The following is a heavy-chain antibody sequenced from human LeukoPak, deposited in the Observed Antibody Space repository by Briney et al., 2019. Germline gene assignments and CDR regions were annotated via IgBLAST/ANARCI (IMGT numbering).Heavy chain of an antibody. CDR2: ISGSGGST. CDR1: GFTFSSYG. V-gene: IGHV3-23*01. D-gene: IGHD1-26*01. CDR3: ASQRYSGSYYGRWGALDY. J-gene: IGHJ4*02. Sequence: GGSLRLSCAASGFTFSSYGMSWVRQAPGKGLEWVSAISGSGGSTYYADSVKGRFTISRDNSKNTLYLQMNSLRAEDTAVYYCASQRYSGSYYGRWGALDYWGQGTLVTVSS.